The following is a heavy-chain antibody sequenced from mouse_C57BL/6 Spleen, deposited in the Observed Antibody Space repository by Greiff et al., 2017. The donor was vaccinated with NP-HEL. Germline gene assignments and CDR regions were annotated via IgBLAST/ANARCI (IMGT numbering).Heavy chain of an antibody. V-gene: IGHV1-22*01. D-gene: IGHD1-1*01. Sequence: EVQLVESGPELVKPGASVKMSCKASGYTFTDYNMHWVKQSHGKSLEWIGYINPNNGGTSYNQKFKGKATLTVNKSSSTAYMELRSLTSEDSAVYYCARFYYYGSSYGYAMDYWGQGTSVTVSS. CDR3: ARFYYYGSSYGYAMDY. J-gene: IGHJ4*01. CDR2: INPNNGGT. CDR1: GYTFTDYN.